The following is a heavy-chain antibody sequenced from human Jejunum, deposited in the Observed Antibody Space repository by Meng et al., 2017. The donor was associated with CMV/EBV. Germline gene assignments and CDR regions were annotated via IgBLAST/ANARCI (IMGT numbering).Heavy chain of an antibody. V-gene: IGHV4-31*03. D-gene: IGHD1-1*01. CDR3: VGGPNLYYFDY. CDR1: GGSISSDNFY. CDR2: IYYTGST. Sequence: CTVSGGSISSDNFYWTFIRQHPGAGLEWVGNIYYTGSTYYNPSLKSRLTISVDTSNNQFSLRLTSVTAADTAVYYCVGGPNLYYFDYWGQGALVTVSS. J-gene: IGHJ4*02.